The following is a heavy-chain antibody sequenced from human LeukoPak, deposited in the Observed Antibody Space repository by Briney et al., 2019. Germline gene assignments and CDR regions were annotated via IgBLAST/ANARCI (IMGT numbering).Heavy chain of an antibody. D-gene: IGHD3-10*01. CDR1: GFTFSSYA. J-gene: IGHJ4*02. V-gene: IGHV3-30-3*01. CDR2: ISYDGSNK. CDR3: ARDRALDY. Sequence: GGSLRLSCAASGFTFSSYAMHWVRQAPGKGLEWVAVISYDGSNKYYADSVKGRFTISRDNSKNTLYLQMNSLRAEDTAVYYCARDRALDYWGQGTLVTVSS.